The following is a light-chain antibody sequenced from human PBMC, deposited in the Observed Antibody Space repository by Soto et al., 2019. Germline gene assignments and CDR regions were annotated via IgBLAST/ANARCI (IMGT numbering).Light chain of an antibody. CDR1: QSVSRY. Sequence: EIVLTQSPATLSLSPGERATLSCRASQSVSRYLAWYQQKPGQAPRLLIQGASSRATGIPDRFTGSGSGTDFTLTINRLEPEDFAVYYCQQYGGMWTFGQGTKVDIK. V-gene: IGKV3-20*01. CDR2: GAS. J-gene: IGKJ1*01. CDR3: QQYGGMWT.